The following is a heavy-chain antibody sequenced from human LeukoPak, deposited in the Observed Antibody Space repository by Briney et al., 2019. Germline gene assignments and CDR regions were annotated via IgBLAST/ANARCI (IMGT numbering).Heavy chain of an antibody. D-gene: IGHD2-15*01. Sequence: RTSETLSLTCTVSGGSISSSDYYWGWIRQPPGKGLEWIGTIYYSGDTYYNPSLKSRVTVSVDTSKNQFSLKLSSVTAADTAVYYCASGSRNICHYCWFDPWGQGTLVTVSS. CDR3: ASGSRNICHYCWFDP. J-gene: IGHJ5*02. CDR2: IYYSGDT. CDR1: GGSISSSDYY. V-gene: IGHV4-39*07.